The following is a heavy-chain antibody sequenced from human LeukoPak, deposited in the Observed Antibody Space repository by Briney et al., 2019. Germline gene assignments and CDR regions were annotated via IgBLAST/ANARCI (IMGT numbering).Heavy chain of an antibody. V-gene: IGHV3-48*04. Sequence: GGSLRLSCAPSGFTFISYTMNWGRRAPGRGLGWVSYISSSGTIYYADSVKGRFTISRDNAKNSLYLQMNSLRAEDTAVYYCARDTSAGDYDFWSGSPYYMDVWGKGTTVTVSS. J-gene: IGHJ6*03. D-gene: IGHD3-3*01. CDR3: ARDTSAGDYDFWSGSPYYMDV. CDR1: GFTFISYT. CDR2: ISSSGTI.